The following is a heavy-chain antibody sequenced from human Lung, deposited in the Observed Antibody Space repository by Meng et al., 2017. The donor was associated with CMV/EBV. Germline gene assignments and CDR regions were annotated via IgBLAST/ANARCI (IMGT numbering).Heavy chain of an antibody. V-gene: IGHV4-4*02. CDR1: GCSISSNIR. CDR2: IDDSGST. Sequence: HAQLQESVPELLNRVGTLSLTCGCSGCSISSNIRWTWVRQPPGKGLEWIGDIDDSGSTNYNPSLNSRISISLDKSKNHFSLKVNSVTAADTAVYYCARGKQDAWELLAYWGQGALVTVSS. D-gene: IGHD1-26*01. J-gene: IGHJ4*02. CDR3: ARGKQDAWELLAY.